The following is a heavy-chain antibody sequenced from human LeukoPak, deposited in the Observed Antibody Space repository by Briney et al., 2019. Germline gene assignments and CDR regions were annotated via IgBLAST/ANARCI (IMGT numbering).Heavy chain of an antibody. CDR1: GFTSSDYW. CDR2: IKADGTED. Sequence: HPGGSLRLSCAVSGFTSSDYWISWVRQAPGKGLEWVANIKADGTEDYYADSVKGRFTVSRDNAKNLLVFEMNSLRGEDTAVYYCAREYEAALDYWGQGTLVSVSS. CDR3: AREYEAALDY. J-gene: IGHJ4*02. D-gene: IGHD2-8*01. V-gene: IGHV3-7*01.